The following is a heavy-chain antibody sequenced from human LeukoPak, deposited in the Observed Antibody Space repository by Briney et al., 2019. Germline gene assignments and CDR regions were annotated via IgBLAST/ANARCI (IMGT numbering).Heavy chain of an antibody. CDR2: INSGGSAI. Sequence: GGPLRLSCAASGFTFNSYEMNWVCQAPGKGLEWVSYINSGGSAIYYADSVKGRFTISRDNAKNSLYLRMNSLRADDTAVYYCARGGSYVHYWGQGTLVTV. J-gene: IGHJ4*02. CDR1: GFTFNSYE. CDR3: ARGGSYVHY. D-gene: IGHD1-26*01. V-gene: IGHV3-48*03.